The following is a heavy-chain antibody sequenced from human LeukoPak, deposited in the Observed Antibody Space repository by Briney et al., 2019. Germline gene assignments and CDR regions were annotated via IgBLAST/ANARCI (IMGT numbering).Heavy chain of an antibody. Sequence: PGGTLRLSCAASGFTFSSYGMSWVRQAPGKGLEWVSAISGSGGSTYYADSVKGRFTISRDNSKNTLYLQMNSLRAEDTAVYYCAKWVIAAAGSTHFDYWGQGTLVTVSS. CDR1: GFTFSSYG. D-gene: IGHD6-13*01. CDR3: AKWVIAAAGSTHFDY. V-gene: IGHV3-23*01. J-gene: IGHJ4*02. CDR2: ISGSGGST.